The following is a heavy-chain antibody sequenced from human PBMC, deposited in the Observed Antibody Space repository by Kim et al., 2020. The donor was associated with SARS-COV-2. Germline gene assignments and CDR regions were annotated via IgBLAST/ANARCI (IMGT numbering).Heavy chain of an antibody. J-gene: IGHJ3*02. Sequence: SETLSLTCTVSGGSVSSGSYYRSWIRQPPGKGLEWVAYIYYSGNTNYNPSLKSRVTISLDTSKNQFSLKLSSVTAADTAVYYCARDLGRYSDAFDIWGQGTLVTVSS. CDR1: GGSVSSGSYY. CDR2: IYYSGNT. V-gene: IGHV4-61*01. CDR3: ARDLGRYSDAFDI. D-gene: IGHD1-1*01.